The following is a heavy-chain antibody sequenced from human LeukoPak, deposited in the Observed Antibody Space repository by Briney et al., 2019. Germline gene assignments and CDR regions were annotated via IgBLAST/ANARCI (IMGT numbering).Heavy chain of an antibody. V-gene: IGHV3-23*01. J-gene: IGHJ4*02. CDR2: ISGSGGST. CDR1: GFTSSSYA. D-gene: IGHD3-10*01. Sequence: GGSLRLSCAASGFTSSSYAMSWVRQAPGKGLEWVSAISGSGGSTYYADSVKGRFTISRDNSKNTLYLQMSSLRAEDTAVYYCAKVSGSGSYFDYWGQGTLVTVSS. CDR3: AKVSGSGSYFDY.